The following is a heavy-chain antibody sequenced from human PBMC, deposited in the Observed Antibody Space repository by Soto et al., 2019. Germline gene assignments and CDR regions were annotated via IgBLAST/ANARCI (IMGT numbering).Heavy chain of an antibody. CDR2: IRPKAYGGTT. Sequence: EVQLVESGGGLVQPGRSLRLSCTASGFTFGDYALTWVRQAPGKGLEWVGFIRPKAYGGTTEYAASVRGRFTISRDDSKSIAYLQMNSLKSEDTAVYYCTRDPYSGTYYPFDYWGQGTLVTVSS. CDR3: TRDPYSGTYYPFDY. CDR1: GFTFGDYA. V-gene: IGHV3-49*04. D-gene: IGHD1-26*01. J-gene: IGHJ4*02.